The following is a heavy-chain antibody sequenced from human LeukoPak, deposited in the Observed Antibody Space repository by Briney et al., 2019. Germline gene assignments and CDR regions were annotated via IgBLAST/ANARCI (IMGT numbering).Heavy chain of an antibody. D-gene: IGHD1-26*01. Sequence: GASVTVSCKASGYSFTDYYMHWVRQAPGQGLEWMGCIHPNSGAANSPQKFQGRVTMTRDTSIRAAHMELRRLKSDDTAVYYCARALPHSGTSLGVDFDYWGQGTLVTVSS. CDR2: IHPNSGAA. J-gene: IGHJ4*02. CDR3: ARALPHSGTSLGVDFDY. CDR1: GYSFTDYY. V-gene: IGHV1-2*02.